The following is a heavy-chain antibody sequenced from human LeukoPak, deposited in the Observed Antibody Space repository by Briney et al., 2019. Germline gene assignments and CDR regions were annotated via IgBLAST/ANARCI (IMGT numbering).Heavy chain of an antibody. V-gene: IGHV3-7*03. Sequence: GSLRLSCVASGFSFTTYWMGWVRQAPGKGLEWVANINQDGTEKYYVDSVKGRFTISRDNAKNSLFLQMNSLRAEDTAVYYCAKSGYNRFDYWGQGTLVTVSS. CDR3: AKSGYNRFDY. D-gene: IGHD5-24*01. J-gene: IGHJ4*02. CDR1: GFSFTTYW. CDR2: INQDGTEK.